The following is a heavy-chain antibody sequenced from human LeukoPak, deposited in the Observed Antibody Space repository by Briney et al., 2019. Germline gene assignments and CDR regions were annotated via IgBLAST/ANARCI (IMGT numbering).Heavy chain of an antibody. CDR1: GFTFSDYY. Sequence: GGSLRLSCAASGFTFSDYYMSWIRQAPGKGLEWVSAISGSGGSTYYADSVKGRFTISRDNSKNTLYLQMNSLRAEDTAVYYCAKDRVATPSGWFDPWGQGTLVTVSS. CDR2: ISGSGGST. D-gene: IGHD5-12*01. CDR3: AKDRVATPSGWFDP. J-gene: IGHJ5*02. V-gene: IGHV3-23*01.